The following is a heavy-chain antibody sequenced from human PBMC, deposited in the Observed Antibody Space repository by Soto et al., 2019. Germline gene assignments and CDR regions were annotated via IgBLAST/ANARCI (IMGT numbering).Heavy chain of an antibody. V-gene: IGHV3-9*01. J-gene: IGHJ3*02. Sequence: GGSLRLSCAASGFTFDDYAMHWVRQAPGKGLEWVSGISWNSGSIGYADSVKGRFTISRDNAKNSLYLQMNSLRAEDTALYYCAKDKGYGDLDAFDIWGQGTMVTVSS. CDR2: ISWNSGSI. CDR3: AKDKGYGDLDAFDI. D-gene: IGHD4-17*01. CDR1: GFTFDDYA.